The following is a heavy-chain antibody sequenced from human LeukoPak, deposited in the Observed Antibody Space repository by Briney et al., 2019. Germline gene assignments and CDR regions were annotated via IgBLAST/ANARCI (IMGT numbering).Heavy chain of an antibody. CDR2: IHYTEAT. Sequence: SETLSLTCAVYGGSITGYYWSWIRQTPGRGLEWVGEIHYTEATSYNQSLKSRATISTDTSKNQFSLRLSSVTAADTAVYYCARGNILTGYCFDFWGQGALVTVSS. CDR3: ARGNILTGYCFDF. D-gene: IGHD3-9*01. J-gene: IGHJ4*02. CDR1: GGSITGYY. V-gene: IGHV4-34*01.